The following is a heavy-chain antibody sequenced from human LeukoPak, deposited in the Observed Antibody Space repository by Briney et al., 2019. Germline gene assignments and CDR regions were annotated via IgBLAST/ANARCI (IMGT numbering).Heavy chain of an antibody. Sequence: GGSLRLSCAASGFTFSSYGMHWVRQAPGKGLEWVAVIWYDGSNKYYADSVKGRFTISRGNSKNTLYLQMNSLRAEDTAVYYCARGKSTQFSYYFDYWGQGTLVTVSS. CDR1: GFTFSSYG. J-gene: IGHJ4*02. V-gene: IGHV3-33*01. D-gene: IGHD2-2*01. CDR2: IWYDGSNK. CDR3: ARGKSTQFSYYFDY.